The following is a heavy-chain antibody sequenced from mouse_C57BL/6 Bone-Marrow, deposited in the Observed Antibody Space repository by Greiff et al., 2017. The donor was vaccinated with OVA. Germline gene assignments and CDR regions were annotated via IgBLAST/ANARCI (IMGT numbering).Heavy chain of an antibody. CDR2: IYPGNSDT. D-gene: IGHD2-3*01. V-gene: IGHV1-5*01. CDR1: GYTFTSYW. Sequence: VQLQQSGTVLARPGASVKMSCKTSGYTFTSYWMHWVKQRPGQGLEWIRAIYPGNSDTSYNQKFKGKAKLTAVTSASTAYMELSSLTHEDSAVYYCTRDYDGYYDYFDYWGQGTTLTVSS. CDR3: TRDYDGYYDYFDY. J-gene: IGHJ2*01.